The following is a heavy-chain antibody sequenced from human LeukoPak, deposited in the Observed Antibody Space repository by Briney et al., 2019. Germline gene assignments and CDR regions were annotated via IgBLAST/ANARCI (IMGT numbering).Heavy chain of an antibody. V-gene: IGHV4-59*12. D-gene: IGHD2-15*01. CDR2: VSYSGRT. CDR3: AREGRYCSGGSCLDY. J-gene: IGHJ4*02. Sequence: SETLSLTCTVSGASISNYYWSWIRQPPGKGLECIGYVSYSGRTNHNPSLKSRVTISADTSKNQFSLKLTSVTAADTAVYYCAREGRYCSGGSCLDYWGQGTLVTVSS. CDR1: GASISNYY.